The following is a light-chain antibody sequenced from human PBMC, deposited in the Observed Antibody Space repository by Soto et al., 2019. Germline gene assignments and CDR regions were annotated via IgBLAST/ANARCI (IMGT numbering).Light chain of an antibody. CDR1: QSISRW. CDR2: DAS. J-gene: IGKJ4*01. V-gene: IGKV1-5*01. Sequence: DIQMTQSPSTLSASVGDRVTITCRASQSISRWLAWSQQKPGKAPKLLIYDASNLQSGVSSRFSGSGSGTEFTLTITSLQPDDFATYYCQQYRSLLTFGGGTKVDIK. CDR3: QQYRSLLT.